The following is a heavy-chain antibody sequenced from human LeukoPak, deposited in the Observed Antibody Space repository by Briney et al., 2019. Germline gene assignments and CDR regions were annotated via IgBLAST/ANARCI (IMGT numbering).Heavy chain of an antibody. Sequence: SETLSLTCTVSGVPINSRGYSWTWIRQPPGKGLEWIGCISYSGDTYHNPSLKSRVSISADASANQFSLKLTSVTAADTAVYFCARDFLQTSSPDAFDIWSQGTMVIVSS. D-gene: IGHD2/OR15-2a*01. CDR2: ISYSGDT. J-gene: IGHJ3*02. CDR3: ARDFLQTSSPDAFDI. V-gene: IGHV4-31*03. CDR1: GVPINSRGYS.